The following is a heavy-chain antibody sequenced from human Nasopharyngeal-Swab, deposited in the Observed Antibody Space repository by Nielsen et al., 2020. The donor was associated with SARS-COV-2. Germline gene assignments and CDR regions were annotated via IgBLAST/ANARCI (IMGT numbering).Heavy chain of an antibody. V-gene: IGHV4-34*01. J-gene: IGHJ4*02. D-gene: IGHD5-18*01. Sequence: WIRQPPGKGLEWIGEINHSGSTNYNPSLKSRVTISVDTSKNQFSLKLSSVTAADTAVYYCARVVTWGYSYGYGGTHAAHGIYFDYWGQGTLVTVSS. CDR2: INHSGST. CDR3: ARVVTWGYSYGYGGTHAAHGIYFDY.